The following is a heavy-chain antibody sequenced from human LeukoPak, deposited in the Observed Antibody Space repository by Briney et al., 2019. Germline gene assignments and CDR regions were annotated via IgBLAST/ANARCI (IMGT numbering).Heavy chain of an antibody. D-gene: IGHD3-22*01. V-gene: IGHV1-18*01. CDR2: IGTYGGDA. CDR3: ARDLWNFYDDSGYNRDFDS. J-gene: IGHJ5*01. Sequence: ASVRVSCKATSRISWVRQAPGQGLEWMGWIGTYGGDAYYAQKFQGRITVTTDTSMSTVYMELRNLRSDDTAVYYCARDLWNFYDDSGYNRDFDSWGQGTLVTVSS. CDR1: TSR.